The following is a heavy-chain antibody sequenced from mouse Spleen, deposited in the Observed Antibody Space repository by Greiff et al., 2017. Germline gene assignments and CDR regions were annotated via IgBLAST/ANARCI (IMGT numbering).Heavy chain of an antibody. Sequence: VQLKQSGPGLVQPSQSLSITCTVSGFSLTSYGVHWVRQPPGKGLEWLGVIWSGGSTDYNAAFISRLSISKDNSKSQVFFKMNSLQADDTAIYYCARSGSSVYYAMDYWGQGTSVTVSS. D-gene: IGHD1-1*01. CDR1: GFSLTSYG. CDR2: IWSGGST. J-gene: IGHJ4*01. CDR3: ARSGSSVYYAMDY. V-gene: IGHV2-4*02.